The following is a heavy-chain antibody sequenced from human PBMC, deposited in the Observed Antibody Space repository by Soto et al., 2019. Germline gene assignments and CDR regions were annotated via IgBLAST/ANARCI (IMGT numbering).Heavy chain of an antibody. D-gene: IGHD3-22*01. Sequence: SETLSLTCSVSGGSISSSDWWTWVRQSPGRGLEWIAEVYHTGNTNFNPSLKSRVTLSVDKSKNQFSLNLNSVTAADTAVYYCARDRGVVPPGGGMDVWGQGTTVTVSS. CDR2: VYHTGNT. V-gene: IGHV4-4*02. CDR1: GGSISSSDW. CDR3: ARDRGVVPPGGGMDV. J-gene: IGHJ6*02.